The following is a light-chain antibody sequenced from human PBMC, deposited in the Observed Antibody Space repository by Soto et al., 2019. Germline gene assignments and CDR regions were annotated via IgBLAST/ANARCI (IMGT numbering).Light chain of an antibody. J-gene: IGLJ3*02. CDR1: SSDVGSYNL. CDR2: EDS. V-gene: IGLV2-23*01. CDR3: CAYAGSSTWV. Sequence: QSALTQPASVSGSLGQSITISCTGTSSDVGSYNLVSWYQHHPGKAPKLIIYEDSKRPSGVSNRFSGSKSGNTASLTISGLQAEDEADYQCCAYAGSSTWVFGGGTKLTVL.